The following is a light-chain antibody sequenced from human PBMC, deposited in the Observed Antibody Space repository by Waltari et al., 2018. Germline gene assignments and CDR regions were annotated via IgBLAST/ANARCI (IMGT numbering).Light chain of an antibody. J-gene: IGKJ3*01. CDR1: PGVSSW. Sequence: DIQMTQSPSSVSASVGDRVTITCRASPGVSSWLAWYQQKPGRAPKLLIYGAASLQSGVPARVSGSGAEADFTVTISSLQPEDFATYYCQQAGSFPLPFGPGTKVDIK. CDR2: GAA. V-gene: IGKV1-12*01. CDR3: QQAGSFPLP.